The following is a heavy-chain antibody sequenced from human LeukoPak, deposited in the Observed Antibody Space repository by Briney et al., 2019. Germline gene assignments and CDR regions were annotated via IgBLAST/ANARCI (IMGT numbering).Heavy chain of an antibody. Sequence: PGGSLRLSCAASGFTFSSYSMNWVRQAPGKGLEWVSSISSSSSYIYYADSVKGRFTISRDNAKNSLYLQMNSLRAEDTAVYYCARAPTGYSSSWLDYWGQGTLVTVSS. V-gene: IGHV3-21*01. D-gene: IGHD6-13*01. CDR1: GFTFSSYS. CDR2: ISSSSSYI. CDR3: ARAPTGYSSSWLDY. J-gene: IGHJ4*02.